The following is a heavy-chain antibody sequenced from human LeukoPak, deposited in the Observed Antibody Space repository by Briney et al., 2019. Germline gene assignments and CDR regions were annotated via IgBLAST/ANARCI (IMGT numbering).Heavy chain of an antibody. CDR2: ISYDGSNE. V-gene: IGHV3-30*18. CDR3: AKDSYSSSSTHFDY. J-gene: IGHJ4*02. CDR1: GFTFSSYG. Sequence: GGSLRLSCAAPGFTFSSYGMHWVRQAPGKGLEWVAFISYDGSNEYYADSVKGRFTISRDNSKNTLYLQMNSLKAEDTAVYFCAKDSYSSSSTHFDYWGQGTLVTVSS. D-gene: IGHD6-6*01.